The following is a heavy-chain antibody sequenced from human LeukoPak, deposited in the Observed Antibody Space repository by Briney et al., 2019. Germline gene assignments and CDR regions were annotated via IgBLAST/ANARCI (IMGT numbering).Heavy chain of an antibody. CDR2: ISSSSSTI. Sequence: PGGSLRLSCAASGFTFSSYSMNWVRQAPGKGLEWVSYISSSSSTIYYADSVKGRFTISRDNAKNSLYLQMNSLRAEDTAVYNCASGGVQTTADAFDIWGQGTMVTVSS. D-gene: IGHD4-17*01. CDR3: ASGGVQTTADAFDI. V-gene: IGHV3-48*01. J-gene: IGHJ3*02. CDR1: GFTFSSYS.